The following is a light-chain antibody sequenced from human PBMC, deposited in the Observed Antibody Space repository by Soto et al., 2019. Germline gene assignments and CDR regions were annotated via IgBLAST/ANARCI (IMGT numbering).Light chain of an antibody. Sequence: DIQMTQSPSSLSASVGDRVTITCRASQGISHYLAWYQQKPGKVPKLLISAASTLQSGVPSRFSGSGSGTDFTLTISRLEPEDFAVYHCQHYGRTLTFGGGTKVEIK. CDR1: QGISHY. CDR3: QHYGRTLT. CDR2: AAS. V-gene: IGKV1-27*01. J-gene: IGKJ4*01.